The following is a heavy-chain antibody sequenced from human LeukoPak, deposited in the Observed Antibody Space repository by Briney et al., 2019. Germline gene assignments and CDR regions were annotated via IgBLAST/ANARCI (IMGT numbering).Heavy chain of an antibody. Sequence: SESLSLTCAVYGGSFSGYYWSWIRQPAGKGLEWIGEINHSGSTNYNPSLKSRVTISVDTSKNQFSLKMSSVTAADTAVYYCRHEEWESVDYWGQGTLVTVSS. CDR1: GGSFSGYY. D-gene: IGHD1-26*01. CDR2: INHSGST. CDR3: RHEEWESVDY. J-gene: IGHJ4*02. V-gene: IGHV4-34*01.